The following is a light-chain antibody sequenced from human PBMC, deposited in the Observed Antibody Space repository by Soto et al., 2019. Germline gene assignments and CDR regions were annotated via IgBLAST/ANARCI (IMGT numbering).Light chain of an antibody. V-gene: IGLV2-14*01. CDR3: TSYTPTGALV. CDR2: EVR. CDR1: NTDVGGYNY. Sequence: QSALTQPASVSGSPGQSITVSCTGTNTDVGGYNYVSWYQHRPGKAPRLMIYEVRNRLSGVSNRFSVSKSGNTASLTISGLQSEDEADYYCTSYTPTGALVFGSGTKLTVL. J-gene: IGLJ3*02.